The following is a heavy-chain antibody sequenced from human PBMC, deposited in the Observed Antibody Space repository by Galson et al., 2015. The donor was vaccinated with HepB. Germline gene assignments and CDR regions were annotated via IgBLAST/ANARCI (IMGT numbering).Heavy chain of an antibody. V-gene: IGHV1-2*04. CDR1: GYTFTGYY. CDR3: ARSPPYYGSGSYYNDFDY. CDR2: INPNSGGT. J-gene: IGHJ4*02. Sequence: SVKVSCKASGYTFTGYYMHWVRQAPGQGLEWMGWINPNSGGTNYAQKFQGWVTMTRDTSISTAYMELSRLRSDDTAVYYCARSPPYYGSGSYYNDFDYWGQGTLVTVSS. D-gene: IGHD3-10*01.